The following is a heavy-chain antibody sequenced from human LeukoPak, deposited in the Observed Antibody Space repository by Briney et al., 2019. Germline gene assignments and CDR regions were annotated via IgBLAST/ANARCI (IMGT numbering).Heavy chain of an antibody. J-gene: IGHJ3*02. Sequence: GASVKVSCKASGYTFTGYYMHWVRQAPGQGLEWLGIFNPRGGSTTDAQKFQGRVTMTRDTSTSTVYMELTSLRSEDTAVYYCAREGAGGFGYNDAFDMWGQGTMVTVSS. CDR1: GYTFTGYY. D-gene: IGHD3-10*01. V-gene: IGHV1-46*01. CDR2: FNPRGGST. CDR3: AREGAGGFGYNDAFDM.